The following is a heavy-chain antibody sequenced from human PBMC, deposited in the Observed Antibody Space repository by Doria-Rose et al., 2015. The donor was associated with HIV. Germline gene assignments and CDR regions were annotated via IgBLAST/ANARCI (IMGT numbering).Heavy chain of an antibody. Sequence: QVQLQESGPRLVKPSENLYLTCSVAGGSISNYDWSWIRQTPCKRLEYIGDILYTGSTNYSPSLKSRVSISIDTSKNKFSLRLSSVTAADTAVYYCARVLSGTYDYWGQGTLVTVSS. CDR2: ILYTGST. J-gene: IGHJ4*02. CDR3: ARVLSGTYDY. CDR1: GGSISNYD. V-gene: IGHV4-59*01. D-gene: IGHD1-26*01.